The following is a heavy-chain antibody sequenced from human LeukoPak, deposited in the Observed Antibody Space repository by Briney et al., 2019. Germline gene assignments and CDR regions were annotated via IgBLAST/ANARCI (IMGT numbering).Heavy chain of an antibody. D-gene: IGHD4-17*01. CDR1: GGSISSSSYY. Sequence: SETLSLTCTVSGGSISSSSYYWGWIRQPPGKGLEWIGSIYYSGSTYYNPSLKSRVTISVDTSKNQFSLKLSSVTAADTAVYYCARGQDYGDYWDYWGQGTLVTVSS. J-gene: IGHJ4*02. CDR3: ARGQDYGDYWDY. V-gene: IGHV4-39*07. CDR2: IYYSGST.